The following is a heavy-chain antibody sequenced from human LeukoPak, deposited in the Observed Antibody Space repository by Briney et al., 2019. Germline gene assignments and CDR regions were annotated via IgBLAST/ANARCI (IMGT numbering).Heavy chain of an antibody. J-gene: IGHJ3*02. CDR2: IYPGDSDT. V-gene: IGHV5-51*01. D-gene: IGHD3-22*01. CDR1: GYRFTNYW. Sequence: GESLKISCKGSGYRFTNYWIGWVRQMPGKGLEWMGIIYPGDSDTRYSPSFQGQVTISADKSISTAYLQWSSLKASDTAMYYCARAGYYYDSSGYHDAFDIWGQGTMVTVSS. CDR3: ARAGYYYDSSGYHDAFDI.